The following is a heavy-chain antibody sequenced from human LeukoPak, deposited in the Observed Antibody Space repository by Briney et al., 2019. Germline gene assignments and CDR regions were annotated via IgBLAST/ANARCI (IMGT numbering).Heavy chain of an antibody. V-gene: IGHV3-7*03. CDR2: IKQDGSEK. Sequence: GGSLRLSCAAAGFTLSSYWMTWVRQAPGKGLEWVANIKQDGSEKYYVDSVKGRCTISRDNAKNSLYLQMNSLRAEDTAVYYCARGCTSDYWGQGTLVTASS. D-gene: IGHD2-2*01. J-gene: IGHJ4*02. CDR3: ARGCTSDY. CDR1: GFTLSSYW.